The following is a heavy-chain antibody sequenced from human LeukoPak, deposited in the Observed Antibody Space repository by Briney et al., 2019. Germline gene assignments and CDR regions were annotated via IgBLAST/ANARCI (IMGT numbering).Heavy chain of an antibody. V-gene: IGHV3-48*01. CDR1: DLTFSTFT. CDR2: ISSSSRTI. J-gene: IGHJ4*02. D-gene: IGHD1-14*01. CDR3: AKGSPRGGLDY. Sequence: GGSLRLSCAASDLTFSTFTMHWVRQAPGKGLEWVSSISSSSRTINYADSVQGRFTVSRDNANNSMYRQMNDLRREDTALYYCAKGSPRGGLDYWGQGTLVTVSS.